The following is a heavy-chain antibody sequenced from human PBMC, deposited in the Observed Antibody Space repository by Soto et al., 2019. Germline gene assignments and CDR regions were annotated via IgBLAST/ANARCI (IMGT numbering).Heavy chain of an antibody. CDR3: ARVNYDILFDP. V-gene: IGHV4-59*01. CDR1: GGSISSYY. CDR2: IYYSGST. Sequence: QVQLQESGPGLVKPSETLSLTCTVSGGSISSYYWSWIRQPPGKGVEWIGYIYYSGSTNYNPSLKSRVTISVDTSKNQFSLKLSSVTAADTAVYYCARVNYDILFDPWGQGTLVTVSS. D-gene: IGHD3-9*01. J-gene: IGHJ5*02.